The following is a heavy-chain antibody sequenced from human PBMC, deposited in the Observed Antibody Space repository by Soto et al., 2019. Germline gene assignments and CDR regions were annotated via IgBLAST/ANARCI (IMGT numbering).Heavy chain of an antibody. CDR3: ARDVFGAHYDFWSGQTWFDP. CDR2: IYYSGST. V-gene: IGHV4-31*11. D-gene: IGHD3-3*01. CDR1: GDSISSGGYY. Sequence: PSETLSLTCAVSGDSISSGGYYWAWIRQQPGKALDWIGYIYYSGSTYYNPSLKSRVTISVDTSKNQFSLKLSSVTAADTAVYYCARDVFGAHYDFWSGQTWFDPWGQGTLVTVSS. J-gene: IGHJ5*02.